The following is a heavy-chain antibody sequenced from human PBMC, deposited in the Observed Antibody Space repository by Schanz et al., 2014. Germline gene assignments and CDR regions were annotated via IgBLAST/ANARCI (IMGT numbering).Heavy chain of an antibody. Sequence: QAQLVESGGGVVQPGRSLRLSCAASGFAFRSYAMHWVRQAPGKGLEWAALISHDGNNKHYVDSVEGRFTISRDNSENTLYLQMNSLRAEDTAVYYCAKQHGVIQQVSDYWGQGTLVTVYS. D-gene: IGHD3-22*01. CDR3: AKQHGVIQQVSDY. J-gene: IGHJ4*02. CDR1: GFAFRSYA. V-gene: IGHV3-30-3*02. CDR2: ISHDGNNK.